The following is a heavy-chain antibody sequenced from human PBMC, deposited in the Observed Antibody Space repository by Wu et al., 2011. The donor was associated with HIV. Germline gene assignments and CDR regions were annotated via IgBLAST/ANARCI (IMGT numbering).Heavy chain of an antibody. D-gene: IGHD3-10*01. J-gene: IGHJ5*02. CDR1: GFTFNTHA. CDR3: ARDLLIRGVTWKLQNHFDP. CDR2: IIPIFGTP. V-gene: IGHV1-69*05. Sequence: QVQLVQSGTELRKPGSSVRVSCKTSGFTFNTHAISWVRQVPGQGPEWLGGIIPIFGTPNYAQKFRDRVTIITDQSTGISYMDLNSLTSEDTAIYYCARDLLIRGVTWKLQNHFDPWGQGTLVIVSA.